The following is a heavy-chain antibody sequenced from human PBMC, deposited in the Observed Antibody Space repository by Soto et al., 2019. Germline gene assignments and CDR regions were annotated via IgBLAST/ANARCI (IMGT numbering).Heavy chain of an antibody. D-gene: IGHD4-17*01. V-gene: IGHV1-18*01. Sequence: GASVKVSCKASGYTFGRYGLSWVRQAPGQGLEWMGWISVGDGNRRLAEKFQGRFAMTADTSTSTAYMELWSLMSDDTAVYYCARDWPGNYGDFFDYWGHGTLVTVSS. CDR3: ARDWPGNYGDFFDY. CDR1: GYTFGRYG. J-gene: IGHJ4*01. CDR2: ISVGDGNR.